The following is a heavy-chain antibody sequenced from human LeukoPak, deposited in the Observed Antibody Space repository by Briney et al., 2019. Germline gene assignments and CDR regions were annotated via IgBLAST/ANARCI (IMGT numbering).Heavy chain of an antibody. CDR2: IFYSGST. D-gene: IGHD3-22*01. CDR1: GGSISTSSYY. CDR3: ARDQYYYDSSGYGGLYYFDY. Sequence: KPSETLSLTCAVSGGSISTSSYYWGWVRQPPGKGLEWIGNIFYSGSTYYSPSLKSRVTISLDTSRNQFSLKLNSVTAADTAVYYCARDQYYYDSSGYGGLYYFDYWGQGTLVTVSS. V-gene: IGHV4-39*07. J-gene: IGHJ4*02.